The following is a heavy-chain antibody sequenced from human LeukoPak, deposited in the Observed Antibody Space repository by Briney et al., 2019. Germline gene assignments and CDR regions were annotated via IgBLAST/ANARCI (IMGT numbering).Heavy chain of an antibody. CDR3: ARHDVAADWFDP. D-gene: IGHD6-13*01. CDR2: INHSGST. CDR1: GGSFSGYY. J-gene: IGHJ5*02. V-gene: IGHV4-34*01. Sequence: SETLSLTCAVYGGSFSGYYWSWIRQPPGKGLEWIGEINHSGSTNYNPSLKSRVTISVDTSKNQFSLKLSSVTAADTAVYYCARHDVAADWFDPWGQGTLVTVSS.